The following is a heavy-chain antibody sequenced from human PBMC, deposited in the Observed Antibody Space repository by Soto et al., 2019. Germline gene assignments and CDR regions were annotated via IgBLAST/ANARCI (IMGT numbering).Heavy chain of an antibody. Sequence: GGSLRLSCAASGFTFSNAWMSWVRQAPGKGLEWVGRIKSKTDGGTTDYAAPVKGRFTISRDDSKNTLYLQMNSLKTEDTAVYYCTTPQMHWEWYFDYWGQGTLVTVSS. J-gene: IGHJ4*02. CDR3: TTPQMHWEWYFDY. CDR1: GFTFSNAW. CDR2: IKSKTDGGTT. V-gene: IGHV3-15*01. D-gene: IGHD7-27*01.